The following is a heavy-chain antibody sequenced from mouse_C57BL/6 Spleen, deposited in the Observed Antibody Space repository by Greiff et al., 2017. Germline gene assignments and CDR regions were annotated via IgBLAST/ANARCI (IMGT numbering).Heavy chain of an antibody. D-gene: IGHD6-1*01. Sequence: QVQLQQSGPELVKPGASVKISCKASGYAFSSYWMHWVKQRPGKGLDWIGRINPGDGDTKYNVKFKGKATLTADKSSRTAYMQLSSLTSEDSAVYDWARDTSVVAHCGFACWGPALLVSASA. CDR1: GYAFSSYW. CDR2: INPGDGDT. CDR3: ARDTSVVAHCGFAC. V-gene: IGHV1-82*01. J-gene: IGHJ3*01.